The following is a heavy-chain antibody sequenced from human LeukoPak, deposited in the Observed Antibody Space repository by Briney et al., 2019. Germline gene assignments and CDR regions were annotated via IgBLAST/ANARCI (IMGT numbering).Heavy chain of an antibody. CDR2: FDPEDGET. CDR3: ARLTYDSSGYDY. CDR1: GYTLTELS. V-gene: IGHV1-24*01. D-gene: IGHD3-22*01. J-gene: IGHJ4*02. Sequence: ASVKVSCKVSGYTLTELSMHWVRQAPGKGLEWMGGFDPEDGETIYAQKFQGRVTMTEDTSTVTAYMELSSLRSEDTAVYYCARLTYDSSGYDYWGQGTLVTVSS.